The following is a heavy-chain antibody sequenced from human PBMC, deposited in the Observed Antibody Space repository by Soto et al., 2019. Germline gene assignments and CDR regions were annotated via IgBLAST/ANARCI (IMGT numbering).Heavy chain of an antibody. CDR3: AREAATVTTYYFDY. CDR2: ISSSSSYI. V-gene: IGHV3-21*01. Sequence: GGSLRLSCAASGFTFSSYSMNWVRQAPGKGLEWVSSISSSSSYIYYADSVKGRFTISRDNAKNSLYLQMNSLRAEDTAVYYCAREAATVTTYYFDYWGQGTLVTVSS. CDR1: GFTFSSYS. D-gene: IGHD4-4*01. J-gene: IGHJ4*02.